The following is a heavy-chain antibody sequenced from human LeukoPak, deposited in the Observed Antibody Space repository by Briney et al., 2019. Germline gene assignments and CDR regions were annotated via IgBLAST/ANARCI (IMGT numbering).Heavy chain of an antibody. V-gene: IGHV4-34*01. J-gene: IGHJ6*02. CDR1: GGSFSGYY. CDR3: ARAGVVRGVIGYYGMDV. CDR2: INHSGST. Sequence: SETLSLTCAVYGGSFSGYYWSWIRQPPGKGLEWIGEINHSGSTNYNPSLKSRVTISVDTSKNQFSLKLSSVTAADTAVYYCARAGVVRGVIGYYGMDVWGQGTTVTVSS. D-gene: IGHD3-10*01.